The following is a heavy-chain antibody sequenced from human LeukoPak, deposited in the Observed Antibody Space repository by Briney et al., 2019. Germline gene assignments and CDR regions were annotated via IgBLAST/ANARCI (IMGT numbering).Heavy chain of an antibody. CDR3: ARGLGQFDC. CDR2: IYYSGST. Sequence: SETLSLTCSVSGDSITLYYWSWIRQPPGKGLEWIGYIYYSGSTDSNPSLKSRITMSVDTSKNQFSLKLTSVTAADTAVYYCARGLGQFDCWGQGTLVTVST. V-gene: IGHV4-59*13. J-gene: IGHJ4*02. CDR1: GDSITLYY.